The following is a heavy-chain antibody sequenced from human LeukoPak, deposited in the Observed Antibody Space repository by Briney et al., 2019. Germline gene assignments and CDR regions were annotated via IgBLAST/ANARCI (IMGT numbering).Heavy chain of an antibody. Sequence: PGGSLRLSCAASGFTFSTYWMHWVRQAPGKGLAWVSRINSDGSSTSYADSAKGRFTISRDNAKNTLYLQMNSLRAEDTAVYYCAKTQVGATYFDYWGQGTLVTVSS. CDR3: AKTQVGATYFDY. J-gene: IGHJ4*02. D-gene: IGHD1-26*01. V-gene: IGHV3-74*01. CDR1: GFTFSTYW. CDR2: INSDGSST.